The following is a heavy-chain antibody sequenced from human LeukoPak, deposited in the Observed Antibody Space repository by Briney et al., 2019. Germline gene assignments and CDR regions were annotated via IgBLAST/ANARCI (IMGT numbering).Heavy chain of an antibody. V-gene: IGHV1-18*01. CDR1: GYTFTSYG. CDR3: ARGFGYCSSTSCYEGWFDP. Sequence: ASVKVSCKASGYTFTSYGISWVRQATGQGLEWMGWISAYNGNTNYAQKLQGRVTMTTDTSTSTAYMELRSLRSDDTAVYYCARGFGYCSSTSCYEGWFDPWGQGTLVTVSS. CDR2: ISAYNGNT. D-gene: IGHD2-2*01. J-gene: IGHJ5*02.